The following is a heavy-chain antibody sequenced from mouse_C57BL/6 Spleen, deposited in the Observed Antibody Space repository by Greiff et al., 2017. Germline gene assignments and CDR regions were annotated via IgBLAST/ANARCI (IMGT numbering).Heavy chain of an antibody. CDR3: ARQGYYFDY. J-gene: IGHJ2*01. CDR1: GFTFSSYT. Sequence: EVQLVESGGGLVKPGGSLKLSCAASGFTFSSYTMSWVRQTPEKRLEWVATISGGGGNTYYPDSVKGRFTISRDNAKNTLYLQMSRLRSEDTALYYCARQGYYFDYWGQGTTLTVSS. CDR2: ISGGGGNT. V-gene: IGHV5-9*01.